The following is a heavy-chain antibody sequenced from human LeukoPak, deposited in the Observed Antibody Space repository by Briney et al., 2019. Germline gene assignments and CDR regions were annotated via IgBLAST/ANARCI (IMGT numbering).Heavy chain of an antibody. D-gene: IGHD3-22*01. CDR1: GGSITSSNYQ. CDR3: ARGSRDDSSSGYYFDY. CDR2: INHSGST. J-gene: IGHJ4*02. Sequence: SETLSLTCAVSGGSITSSNYQWGWIRQPPGKGLEWIGEINHSGSTNYNPSLKSRVTISVDTSKNQFSLKLSSVTAADTAVYYCARGSRDDSSSGYYFDYWGQGTLVTVSS. V-gene: IGHV4-39*07.